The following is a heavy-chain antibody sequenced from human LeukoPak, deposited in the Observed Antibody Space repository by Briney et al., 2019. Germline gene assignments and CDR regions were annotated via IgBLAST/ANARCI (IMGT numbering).Heavy chain of an antibody. V-gene: IGHV1-2*02. D-gene: IGHD3-9*01. Sequence: ASVKVSCKASGHTFTGYYMHWVRQAPGQGLEWMGWINPNSGGTNYAQKFQGRVTMTRDTSISTAYMELSRLRSDDTAVYYCARDQTYSVLRYFDWFPFDYWGQGTLVTVSS. CDR2: INPNSGGT. CDR1: GHTFTGYY. CDR3: ARDQTYSVLRYFDWFPFDY. J-gene: IGHJ4*02.